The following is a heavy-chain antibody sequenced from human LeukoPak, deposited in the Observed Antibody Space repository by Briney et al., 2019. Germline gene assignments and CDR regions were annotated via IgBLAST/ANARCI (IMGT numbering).Heavy chain of an antibody. D-gene: IGHD6-19*01. V-gene: IGHV3-48*01. CDR3: ARGAVAGIYHFDF. J-gene: IGHJ4*02. CDR1: GFIFSSYS. Sequence: PGGSLRLSCAASGFIFSSYSMNWVRQAPGKGLEWVSYISSGSSTIYYADSVKGRFTISRDNAENSLYLQMNSLRVEDTAVFYCARGAVAGIYHFDFWGQGTLVTVSS. CDR2: ISSGSSTI.